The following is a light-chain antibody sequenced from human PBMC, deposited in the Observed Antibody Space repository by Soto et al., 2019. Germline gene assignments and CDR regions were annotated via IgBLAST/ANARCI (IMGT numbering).Light chain of an antibody. V-gene: IGKV3D-11*03. Sequence: EIVLTQSPATLSSFPGDRVTLSCRASQAVNTRLAWYQHKPGQAPRLLIYLASNRAAGVPARFSGSGSGTDFTLTISDVEPEDSALYYCQQYGSSVTFGGGTKVDIK. CDR3: QQYGSSVT. CDR2: LAS. J-gene: IGKJ4*01. CDR1: QAVNTR.